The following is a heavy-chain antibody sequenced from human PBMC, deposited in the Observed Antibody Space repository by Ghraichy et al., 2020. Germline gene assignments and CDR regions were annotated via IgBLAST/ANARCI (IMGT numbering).Heavy chain of an antibody. J-gene: IGHJ4*02. V-gene: IGHV3-11*01. CDR1: GFTFSDYY. Sequence: GGSLRLSCAASGFTFSDYYMSWIRQAPGKRLEWVSYISTSGSTIYYADSVKGRFTISRDNAKNSLYLQMNSLRAEDTAVYYCARVCGGSCYSSVDYWGQGTLVTVSS. CDR3: ARVCGGSCYSSVDY. CDR2: ISTSGSTI. D-gene: IGHD2-15*01.